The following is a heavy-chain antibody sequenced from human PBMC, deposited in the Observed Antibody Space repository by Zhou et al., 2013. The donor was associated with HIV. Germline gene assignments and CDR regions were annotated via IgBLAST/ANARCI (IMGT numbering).Heavy chain of an antibody. V-gene: IGHV1-69*12. Sequence: QVQLVQSGAEVKKPGSSVKVSCKASGGTFSSYAISWVRQAPGQGLEWMGGIIPMFGTTNYAQKFQSRVTITADESTNTAYMEVRSLRSDDTAVYYCARVVFDRSDYWGQGTLVTVSS. CDR1: GGTFSSYA. J-gene: IGHJ4*02. CDR3: ARVVFDRSDY. CDR2: IIPMFGTT. D-gene: IGHD3-9*01.